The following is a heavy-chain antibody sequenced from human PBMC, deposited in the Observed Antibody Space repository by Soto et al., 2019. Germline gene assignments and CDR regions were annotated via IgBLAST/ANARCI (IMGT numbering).Heavy chain of an antibody. Sequence: DVQLVESGGGLVKPGGSLRLSCAASGFNFITFSMNWVCQAPGKGLEWVSSISASSSSIYYAESVKGRFTVSRDNAKNSLYLEMNSLTAEDTALYYCVRDAYNRDAFDIWGQGTTVTVSS. D-gene: IGHD1-20*01. CDR2: ISASSSSI. V-gene: IGHV3-21*01. CDR3: VRDAYNRDAFDI. J-gene: IGHJ3*02. CDR1: GFNFITFS.